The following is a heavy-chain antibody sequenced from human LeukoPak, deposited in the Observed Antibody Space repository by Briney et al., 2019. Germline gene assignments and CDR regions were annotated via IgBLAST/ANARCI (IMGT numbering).Heavy chain of an antibody. V-gene: IGHV3-21*01. CDR1: GSTFSSYS. J-gene: IGHJ4*02. D-gene: IGHD1-1*01. CDR2: ISSSSSYI. CDR3: ARDKQRGTFDY. Sequence: GGSLRLSCAASGSTFSSYSMNWVRQAPGKGLEWVSSISSSSSYIYYADSVKGRFTISRDNAKNSLYLQMNSLRAEDTAVYYCARDKQRGTFDYWGQGTLVTVSS.